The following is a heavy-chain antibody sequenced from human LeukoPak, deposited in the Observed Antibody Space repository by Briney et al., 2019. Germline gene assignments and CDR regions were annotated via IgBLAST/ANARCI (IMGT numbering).Heavy chain of an antibody. V-gene: IGHV4-59*01. D-gene: IGHD1-26*01. J-gene: IGHJ5*02. CDR3: AREGGSYYHWFDP. CDR1: GGSISNYY. Sequence: SETLSLTCALSGGSISNYYWSWIRQPPGKGLEWIGNIFYSGSTNYNPSLKSRVTISLDTSKNQFSLKLTSVSAADTAVYYCAREGGSYYHWFDPWGQGTLVTVSS. CDR2: IFYSGST.